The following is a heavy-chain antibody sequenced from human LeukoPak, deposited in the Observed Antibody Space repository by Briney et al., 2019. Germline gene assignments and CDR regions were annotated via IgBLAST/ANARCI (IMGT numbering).Heavy chain of an antibody. Sequence: ASVKVSCKASGGTFSSYPISWVRQAPGQGLEGMGRIIPIFGTANYAQKFQGRVTITTDESTSTAYMELSSLRSEDTAVYYCARDVVRRDGYKFDYWGEGTLVTASS. J-gene: IGHJ4*02. D-gene: IGHD5-24*01. V-gene: IGHV1-69*05. CDR3: ARDVVRRDGYKFDY. CDR1: GGTFSSYP. CDR2: IIPIFGTA.